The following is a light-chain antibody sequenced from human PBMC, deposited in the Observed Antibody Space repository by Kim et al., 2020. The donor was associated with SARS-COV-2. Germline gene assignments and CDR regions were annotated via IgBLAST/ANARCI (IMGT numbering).Light chain of an antibody. V-gene: IGLV6-57*03. J-gene: IGLJ3*02. Sequence: NFMLTQPHSVSESPGKTITISCTRSSGSIASNYVQWYQQRPGSAPTPVIYEDNQRPSGVPDRFSGSVDSSSNSASLTISGLRTEDEADYYCQSYENNYWVFGGGTPADRP. CDR2: EDN. CDR3: QSYENNYWV. CDR1: SGSIASNY.